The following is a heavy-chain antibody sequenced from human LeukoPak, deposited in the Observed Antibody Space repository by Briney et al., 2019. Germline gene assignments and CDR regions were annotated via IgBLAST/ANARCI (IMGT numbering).Heavy chain of an antibody. V-gene: IGHV4-31*03. Sequence: SQTLSLTCTVSGGSISSGGYYWSWIRQHPGKGLEWIGYIYYSGSTYYNPSLKSRVTISVDTSKNQLSLKLSSVTAADTAVYYCARDQAIVVVTGEAQEYYYYGMDVWGQGTTVTVSS. CDR1: GGSISSGGYY. D-gene: IGHD3-22*01. CDR2: IYYSGST. J-gene: IGHJ6*02. CDR3: ARDQAIVVVTGEAQEYYYYGMDV.